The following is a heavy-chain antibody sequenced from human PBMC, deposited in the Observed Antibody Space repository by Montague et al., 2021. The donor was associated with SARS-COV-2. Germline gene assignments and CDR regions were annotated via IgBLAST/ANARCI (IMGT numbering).Heavy chain of an antibody. V-gene: IGHV6-1*01. CDR1: GDSVASIKPA. CDR2: TYLRFKRNN. Sequence: CAISGDSVASIKPACSWDRHSSSIRFQRQLMTYLRFKRNNDYAVSVKSRLTINPDTSKNQFSRQLNSVTPEDTAVYYCARGLWFGELLYYYYYYVMDVWGQGTTVTVSS. D-gene: IGHD3-10*01. J-gene: IGHJ6*02. CDR3: ARGLWFGELLYYYYYYVMDV.